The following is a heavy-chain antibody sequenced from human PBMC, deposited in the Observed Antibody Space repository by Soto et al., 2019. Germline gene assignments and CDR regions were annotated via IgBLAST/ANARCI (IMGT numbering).Heavy chain of an antibody. J-gene: IGHJ6*03. CDR1: GFTFSSYN. V-gene: IGHV3-13*05. CDR3: SRAPDIVVVTAIQNYCMDV. CDR2: IGTAGDP. Sequence: GGSLRLSCAASGFTFSSYNMHWVRQATGKGLEWVSAIGTAGDPYYPGSVKGRCTISRENAKNSLYLQMNSRRAWDTAVYYCSRAPDIVVVTAIQNYCMDVWGKGTTVTVSS. D-gene: IGHD2-21*02.